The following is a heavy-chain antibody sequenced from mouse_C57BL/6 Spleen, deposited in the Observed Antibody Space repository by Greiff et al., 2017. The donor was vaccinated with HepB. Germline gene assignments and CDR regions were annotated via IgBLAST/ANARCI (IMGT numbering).Heavy chain of an antibody. V-gene: IGHV1-52*01. CDR3: ARKRNGNYAYAMDY. CDR1: GYTFTSYW. CDR2: IDPSDSET. D-gene: IGHD2-1*01. J-gene: IGHJ4*01. Sequence: QVQLQQPGAELVRPGSSVKLSCKASGYTFTSYWMHWVKQRPIQGLEWIGNIDPSDSETHYNQKFKDKATLTVDKSSSTAYMQLSSLTSEDSAVYYCARKRNGNYAYAMDYWGQGTSVTVSS.